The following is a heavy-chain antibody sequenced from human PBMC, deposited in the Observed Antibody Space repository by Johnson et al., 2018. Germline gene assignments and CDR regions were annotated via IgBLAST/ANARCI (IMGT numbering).Heavy chain of an antibody. CDR2: ISCDGSNK. CDR3: AKHTSGWYDY. CDR1: GFTFSSYG. V-gene: IGHV3-30*18. Sequence: QVQLVQSGGGVVQPGRSLRLSCAASGFTFSSYGMYWVRQAPGKGLEWVAVISCDGSNKYYADSVKGRFTISRDNSKNTLYLQMNSLRPEDTALYYCAKHTSGWYDYWGQGTLVTVSS. J-gene: IGHJ4*02. D-gene: IGHD6-19*01.